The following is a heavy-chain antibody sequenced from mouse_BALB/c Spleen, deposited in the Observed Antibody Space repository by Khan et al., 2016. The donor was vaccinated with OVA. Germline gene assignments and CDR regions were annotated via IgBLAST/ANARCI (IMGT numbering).Heavy chain of an antibody. Sequence: EVKLLESGPGQVKPSQSLSLTCTVTGYSITSDYAWNWIRQFPGNKLEWMGYISYSGNTKYNPSLKSRISITRDTSENQFFLQLNSVTIEDTATYYCARIYGGDFDYWGQGTTLTVSS. V-gene: IGHV3-2*02. CDR3: ARIYGGDFDY. D-gene: IGHD1-1*01. CDR2: ISYSGNT. CDR1: GYSITSDYA. J-gene: IGHJ2*01.